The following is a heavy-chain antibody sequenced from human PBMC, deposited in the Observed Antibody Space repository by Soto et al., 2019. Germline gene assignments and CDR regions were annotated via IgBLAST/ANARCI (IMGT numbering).Heavy chain of an antibody. D-gene: IGHD5-18*01. CDR1: GFTFDDNA. J-gene: IGHJ6*01. CDR2: INWESDI. Sequence: GGSLRLSCAVSGFTFDDNAMHWVRQAPEKGLEWVSGINWESDIGYADSVKGRFTVSRDNLRTMVYLQMNSLRGEDTAVYYCVKERYAQLWLEDYGMDVWGQGTTVTVSS. CDR3: VKERYAQLWLEDYGMDV. V-gene: IGHV3-9*01.